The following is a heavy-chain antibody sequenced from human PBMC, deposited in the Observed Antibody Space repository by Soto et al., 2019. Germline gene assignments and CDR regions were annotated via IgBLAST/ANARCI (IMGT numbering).Heavy chain of an antibody. J-gene: IGHJ4*02. Sequence: EVQLVESGGGSVQPGGSLRLSCAASGFTFSTFSMNWVRQAPGRGLEWISYISGGGRPISYADSVKGRFTISRYNAKNSLYLQMDSLTAQATAVYYCARDLGWAFDSWGQGTLVTVSS. D-gene: IGHD6-19*01. CDR2: ISGGGRPI. V-gene: IGHV3-48*01. CDR1: GFTFSTFS. CDR3: ARDLGWAFDS.